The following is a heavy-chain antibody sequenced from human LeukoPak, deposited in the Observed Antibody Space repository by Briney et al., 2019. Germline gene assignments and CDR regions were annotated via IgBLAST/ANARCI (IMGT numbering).Heavy chain of an antibody. D-gene: IGHD4-17*01. CDR2: ISGSGGST. CDR1: GFTFSSYA. CDR3: AKVWNDDYGDYGWANLFDY. V-gene: IGHV3-23*01. Sequence: GGSLRLSCAASGFTFSSYAMSWVRQAPGKGLKWVSAISGSGGSTYYADSVKGWFTISRDNSKNTLYLQMNSLRAEDTAVYYCAKVWNDDYGDYGWANLFDYWGQGTLVTVSS. J-gene: IGHJ4*02.